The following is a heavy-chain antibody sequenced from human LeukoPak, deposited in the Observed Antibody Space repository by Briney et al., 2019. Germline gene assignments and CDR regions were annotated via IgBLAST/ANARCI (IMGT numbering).Heavy chain of an antibody. CDR3: VANGWYALDI. D-gene: IGHD6-19*01. J-gene: IGHJ3*02. CDR2: IYHSGST. Sequence: SETLSLTCAVSGGSISSTNWWSWVRQSPGKGLEWIGEIYHSGSTNYKPSLRSRVTISVDKSENQFSLNLSSVTAADTAVYHCVANGWYALDIWGQGTMVTVSS. CDR1: GGSISSTNW. V-gene: IGHV4-4*02.